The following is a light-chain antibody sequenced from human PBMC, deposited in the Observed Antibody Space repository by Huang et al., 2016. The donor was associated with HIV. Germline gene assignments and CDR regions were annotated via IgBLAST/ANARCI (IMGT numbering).Light chain of an antibody. CDR2: GAS. Sequence: EIVMTQSPPTLSVSPGERATLSCRASQSVSSNLAWYQQKPGQAPRLLIYGASSRATGIPARFSGSGSGTDFTLTISSLQSEDFAVYYCQQYNNWPRTFGQGTKLEIK. V-gene: IGKV3-15*01. CDR3: QQYNNWPRT. J-gene: IGKJ2*02. CDR1: QSVSSN.